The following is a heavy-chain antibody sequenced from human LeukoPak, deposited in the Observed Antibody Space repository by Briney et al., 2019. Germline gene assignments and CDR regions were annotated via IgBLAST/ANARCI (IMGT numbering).Heavy chain of an antibody. V-gene: IGHV4-34*01. CDR3: ASKTSGGIFDI. D-gene: IGHD6-25*01. J-gene: IGHJ3*02. Sequence: PSETLSLTCAVSGGSFSGYYWSWIRQPPGKGLEWIGEINHSGSTNYNPSLKSRVTISVDTSKNQFSLKLTSVTAADTAVYYCASKTSGGIFDIWGQGTKVTVSS. CDR2: INHSGST. CDR1: GGSFSGYY.